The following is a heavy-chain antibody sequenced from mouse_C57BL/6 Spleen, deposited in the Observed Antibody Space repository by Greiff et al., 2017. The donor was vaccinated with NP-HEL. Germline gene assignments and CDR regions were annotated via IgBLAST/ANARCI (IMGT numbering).Heavy chain of an antibody. Sequence: QVQLKQSGPELVKPGASVKISCKASGYAFSSSWMNWVKQRPGKGLEWIGRIYPGDGDTNYNGKFKGKATLTADKSSSTAYMQLSSLTSEDSAVYFCARRYYHGMDYWGQGTTLTVSS. CDR2: IYPGDGDT. V-gene: IGHV1-82*01. CDR1: GYAFSSSW. CDR3: ARRYYHGMDY. J-gene: IGHJ2*01. D-gene: IGHD1-1*01.